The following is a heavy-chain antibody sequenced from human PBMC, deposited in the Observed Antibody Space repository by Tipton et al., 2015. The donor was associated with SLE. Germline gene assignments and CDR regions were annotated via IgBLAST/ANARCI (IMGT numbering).Heavy chain of an antibody. CDR2: INHGGST. J-gene: IGHJ4*02. Sequence: LRLSCAVYGGSFSGYYWSWIRQPPGKGLEWIGKINHGGSTNYNPSLKSRVTISVDTSKNQFSLKLNSVTAADTAVYYCATTYYDGSGYFFDYWGQGTLVTVSS. CDR3: ATTYYDGSGYFFDY. D-gene: IGHD3-22*01. CDR1: GGSFSGYY. V-gene: IGHV4-34*01.